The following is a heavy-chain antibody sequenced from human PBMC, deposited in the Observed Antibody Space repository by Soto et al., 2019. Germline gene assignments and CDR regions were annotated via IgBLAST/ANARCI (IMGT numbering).Heavy chain of an antibody. Sequence: SVKVSCKASGGTFSSYAISWVRQAPGQGLEWMGGIIPIFGTANYAQKFQGRVTITADESTSTAYMELSSLRSEDTAVYYCAPDFATGYNWFDPWGQGTLVTVS. V-gene: IGHV1-69*13. CDR2: IIPIFGTA. CDR1: GGTFSSYA. CDR3: APDFATGYNWFDP. J-gene: IGHJ5*02. D-gene: IGHD3-3*01.